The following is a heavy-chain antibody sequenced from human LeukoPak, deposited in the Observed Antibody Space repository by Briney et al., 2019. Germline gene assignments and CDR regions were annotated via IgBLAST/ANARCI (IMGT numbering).Heavy chain of an antibody. V-gene: IGHV3-43*01. J-gene: IGHJ4*02. D-gene: IGHD1-7*01. CDR1: GFTFDDYT. CDR2: ISWDGGST. Sequence: GGSLRLSCAASGFTFDDYTMHWVRQAPGKGLEWVSLISWDGGSTYYADSVKGRFTISRDNSKNSLYLQMNSLRTEDTALYYCAKTHGPFITGTTDPFFDYWGQGTLVTVSS. CDR3: AKTHGPFITGTTDPFFDY.